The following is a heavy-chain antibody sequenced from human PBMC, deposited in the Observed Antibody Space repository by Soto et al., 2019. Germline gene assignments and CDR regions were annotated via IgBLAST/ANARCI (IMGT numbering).Heavy chain of an antibody. V-gene: IGHV4-34*01. D-gene: IGHD3-22*01. J-gene: IGHJ6*02. Sequence: KPSETLSLTCAVYGGSFSGYYWSWIRQPPGKGLEWIGEINHSGSTNYNPSLKSRVTISVDTSKNQFSLKLSSVTAADTAVYYCARHKTYYYDSSGYSYYYYYYGMDVWGQGTTVTVSS. CDR1: GGSFSGYY. CDR3: ARHKTYYYDSSGYSYYYYYYGMDV. CDR2: INHSGST.